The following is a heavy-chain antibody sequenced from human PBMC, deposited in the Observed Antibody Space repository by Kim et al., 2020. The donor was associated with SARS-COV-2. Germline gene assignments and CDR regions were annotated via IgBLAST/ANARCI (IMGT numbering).Heavy chain of an antibody. CDR1: GGSISSSTDY. CDR2: TYYTGST. CDR3: ARHQRELLPPPPDY. V-gene: IGHV4-39*01. Sequence: SETLSLTCTVSGGSISSSTDYWGWIRQAPGKGLEWIGNTYYTGSTHYNPSLRSRVTISVDTSKNQFSLHLSSVTAAHTAVFYFARHQRELLPPPPDY. J-gene: IGHJ4*01. D-gene: IGHD1-26*01.